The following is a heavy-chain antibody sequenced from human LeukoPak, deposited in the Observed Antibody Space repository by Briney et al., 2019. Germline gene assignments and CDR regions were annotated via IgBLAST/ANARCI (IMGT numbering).Heavy chain of an antibody. CDR2: IYYSGST. CDR1: GASISSRSYY. CDR3: ARLGYYYGSGSYYLHYYYYYYMDV. V-gene: IGHV4-39*01. J-gene: IGHJ6*03. Sequence: SETLSLTCIVSGASISSRSYYWAWIRQPPGKGLEWIGSIYYSGSTYYNPSLKSRVTISVDTSKNQFSLKLSSVTAADTAVYYCARLGYYYGSGSYYLHYYYYYYMDVWGKGTTVTISS. D-gene: IGHD3-10*01.